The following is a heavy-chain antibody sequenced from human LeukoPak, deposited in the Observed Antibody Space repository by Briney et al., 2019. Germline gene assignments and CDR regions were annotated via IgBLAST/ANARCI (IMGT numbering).Heavy chain of an antibody. CDR1: EGTFSSYA. V-gene: IGHV1-69*05. CDR2: IIPIFGTA. CDR3: ARESYSSGYSIDY. J-gene: IGHJ4*02. D-gene: IGHD3-22*01. Sequence: SVKVSCKASEGTFSSYAISWVRQAPGQGLEWMGGIIPIFGTANYAQKFQCRVTITTDESTSTAYMELSSLRSEDTAVYYCARESYSSGYSIDYWGQGTLVTVSS.